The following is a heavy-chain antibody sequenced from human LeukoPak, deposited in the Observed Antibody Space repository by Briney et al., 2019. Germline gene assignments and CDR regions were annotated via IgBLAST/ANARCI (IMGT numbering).Heavy chain of an antibody. CDR2: IHFDGSNK. CDR1: GFTFSTYD. V-gene: IGHV3-30*02. Sequence: GGSLRLSCAASGFTFSTYDIHWVRQAPGKGLEWVAFIHFDGSNKYYADSVKGRFTISRDNSKNTLYPQMNSLRVEDTAVYYCAKVNDILTGYSPADYWGQGTLVTVSS. D-gene: IGHD3-9*01. CDR3: AKVNDILTGYSPADY. J-gene: IGHJ4*02.